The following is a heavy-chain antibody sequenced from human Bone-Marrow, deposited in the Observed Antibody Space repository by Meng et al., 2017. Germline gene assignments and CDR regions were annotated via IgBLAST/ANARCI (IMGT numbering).Heavy chain of an antibody. CDR3: AKDKVIAAAGTPYGMDV. D-gene: IGHD6-13*01. J-gene: IGHJ6*02. CDR1: GFTFSSYA. Sequence: GESLKISCAASGFTFSSYAMSWVRQAPGKGLEWVSAISGSGGSTYYADSVKGRFTISRDNSKNTLYLQMNSLRAEDTAVYYCAKDKVIAAAGTPYGMDVWSQGTTVTVSS. V-gene: IGHV3-23*01. CDR2: ISGSGGST.